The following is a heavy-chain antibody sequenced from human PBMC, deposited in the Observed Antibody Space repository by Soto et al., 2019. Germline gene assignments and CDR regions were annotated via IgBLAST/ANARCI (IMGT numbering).Heavy chain of an antibody. V-gene: IGHV1-18*01. Sequence: ASVKVSCKASGYTFTSYGISWVRRARGQGLEWMGWISAYNGNTNYAQKLQGRVTMTTDTSTSTAYMELRSLRSDDTAVYYCARSRMYGSGRHLWDYWGQGTLVTVSS. CDR1: GYTFTSYG. CDR2: ISAYNGNT. CDR3: ARSRMYGSGRHLWDY. J-gene: IGHJ4*02. D-gene: IGHD3-10*01.